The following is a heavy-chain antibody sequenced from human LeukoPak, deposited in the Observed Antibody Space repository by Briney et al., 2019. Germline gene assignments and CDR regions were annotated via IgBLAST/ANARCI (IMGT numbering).Heavy chain of an antibody. D-gene: IGHD2-21*02. CDR3: AKDFVVVPGNVNYFDY. Sequence: GGSLRLSCAPSGFTFSSYAMSWVRQAPGKGLEWVSVISGSGGRTYYADSVKGRFTISRDNSKNTLYLQMNSLRAEDTAVYYCAKDFVVVPGNVNYFDYWGQGTLVTVSS. J-gene: IGHJ4*02. CDR2: ISGSGGRT. V-gene: IGHV3-23*01. CDR1: GFTFSSYA.